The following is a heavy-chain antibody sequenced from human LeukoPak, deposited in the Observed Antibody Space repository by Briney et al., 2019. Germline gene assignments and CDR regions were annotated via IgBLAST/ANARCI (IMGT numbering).Heavy chain of an antibody. V-gene: IGHV6-1*01. CDR2: TYYRSKWYN. CDR1: GDSVSSNSAA. CDR3: ARGFTLYYYDSSGYSDDYYYYYMDV. D-gene: IGHD3-22*01. J-gene: IGHJ6*03. Sequence: SQTLSLTCAISGDSVSSNSAAWNWIKQSPSRGLEWLGRTYYRSKWYNDYAVSVKSRITINPDTSKNQFSLQLNSVTPEDTAVYYCARGFTLYYYDSSGYSDDYYYYYMDVWGKGTTVTVSS.